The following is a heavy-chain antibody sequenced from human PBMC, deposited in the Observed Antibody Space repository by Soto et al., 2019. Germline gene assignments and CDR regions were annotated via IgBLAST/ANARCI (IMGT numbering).Heavy chain of an antibody. D-gene: IGHD1-26*01. J-gene: IGHJ6*02. Sequence: SETLSLTCTVSGGSISNYYWSWIRQPPGKGLEWIGYIYYSGSTNYNPSLKSRVTISVDTSKNQFSLKLSSVTAADTAVYYCARDLGRAGMDVWGQGTTVTVSS. V-gene: IGHV4-59*01. CDR3: ARDLGRAGMDV. CDR2: IYYSGST. CDR1: GGSISNYY.